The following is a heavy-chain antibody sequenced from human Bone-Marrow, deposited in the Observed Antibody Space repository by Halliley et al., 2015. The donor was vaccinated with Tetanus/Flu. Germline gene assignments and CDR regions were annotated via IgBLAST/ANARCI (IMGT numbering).Heavy chain of an antibody. D-gene: IGHD3-16*01. J-gene: IGHJ4*02. CDR1: GSTFTSYW. CDR2: ISEHGGEE. V-gene: IGHV3-7*03. Sequence: AVSGSTFTSYWMNWVRQGPGRGLEWVAAISEHGGEERYVDSVRGRFTISRDNAKNSLYLHMNNLRAEDTATYYCARDVLPGVAWGYWGQGTLVTVSS. CDR3: ARDVLPGVAWGY.